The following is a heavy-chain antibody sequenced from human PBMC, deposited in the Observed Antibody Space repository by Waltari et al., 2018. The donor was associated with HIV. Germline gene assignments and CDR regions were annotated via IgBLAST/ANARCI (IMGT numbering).Heavy chain of an antibody. Sequence: QIHLVESGGGLVKPGGSLRLSCAASGFTFSASDMSWIRQAPGKQPEWVSYINSGGSSKYFADFVNGRFTISRDNSENSLYLQMNNLRAEDTAVYYCAKMGGVFYRFDAWGQGTLVTVSS. CDR3: AKMGGVFYRFDA. D-gene: IGHD2-8*01. V-gene: IGHV3-11*04. J-gene: IGHJ5*02. CDR1: GFTFSASD. CDR2: INSGGSSK.